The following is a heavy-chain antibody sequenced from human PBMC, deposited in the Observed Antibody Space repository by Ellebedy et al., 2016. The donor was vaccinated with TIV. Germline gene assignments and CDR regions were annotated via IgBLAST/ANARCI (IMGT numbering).Heavy chain of an antibody. V-gene: IGHV5-10-1*01. CDR2: LDPTDSYT. CDR1: GYTYSDYW. CDR3: ARQLGTAACTSHNLDY. D-gene: IGHD6-25*01. J-gene: IGHJ4*02. Sequence: GESLKISCQASGYTYSDYWITWVLQMPGKGLEWMARLDPTDSYTNSSPSFQGLVTISADRSITTAYLQWSSLKTSDSGMYYCARQLGTAACTSHNLDYWGQGTLITVSS.